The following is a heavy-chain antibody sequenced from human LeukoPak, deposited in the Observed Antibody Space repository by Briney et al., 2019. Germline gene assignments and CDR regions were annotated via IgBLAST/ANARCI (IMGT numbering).Heavy chain of an antibody. CDR3: AREGIAVAGNFDY. V-gene: IGHV3-30-3*01. CDR2: ISYDGSNK. D-gene: IGHD6-19*01. J-gene: IGHJ4*02. Sequence: PGRSLRLSCAASGFTFSSYAMHWVRQAPGKGLEWVAVISYDGSNKNYADSVKGRSTISRDKSKNTLYLQMSSLRAEDTAVYYCAREGIAVAGNFDYWGQGTLVTVSS. CDR1: GFTFSSYA.